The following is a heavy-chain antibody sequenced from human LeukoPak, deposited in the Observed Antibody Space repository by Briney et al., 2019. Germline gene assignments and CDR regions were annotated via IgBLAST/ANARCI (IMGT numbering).Heavy chain of an antibody. J-gene: IGHJ4*02. CDR2: ISYDGSNK. V-gene: IGHV3-30-3*01. Sequence: AGGSLRLSCAASGFTFSSYAMHWVRQAPGKGLEWVAVISYDGSNKYYADSVKGRFTISRDNSKNTLYLQMNSLRAEDTAVYYCARASRGYSYGASFDYWGQGTLVTVSS. CDR3: ARASRGYSYGASFDY. CDR1: GFTFSSYA. D-gene: IGHD5-18*01.